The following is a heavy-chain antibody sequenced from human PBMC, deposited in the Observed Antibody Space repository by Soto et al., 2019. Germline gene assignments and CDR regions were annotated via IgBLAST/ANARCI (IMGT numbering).Heavy chain of an antibody. CDR2: ISYSGST. V-gene: IGHV4-59*01. CDR1: GGSISSFY. CDR3: TRRQGSYLDQ. D-gene: IGHD2-15*01. Sequence: QVQLQESDPGLVKPSETLSLNCTVSGGSISSFYWSWVRQTPGKGLEWIGYISYSGSTNYNPSLIXXVXIXXDTSKKQFSLKLTSVTTADTAVYYCTRRQGSYLDQWGQGTLVTVSS. J-gene: IGHJ4*02.